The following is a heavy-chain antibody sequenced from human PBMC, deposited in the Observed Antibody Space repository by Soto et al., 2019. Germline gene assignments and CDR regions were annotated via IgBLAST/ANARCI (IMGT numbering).Heavy chain of an antibody. CDR2: IYYSGST. Sequence: QVQLQESGPGLVKPSETLSLTCTVSGGSISSYYWSWIRQPPGKGLEWIGYIYYSGSTNYNPSLKSRVTMSVDTSKNQFSLKLSSVTAADTAVYYCASHKGSGWDRWGQGTLVTVSS. J-gene: IGHJ5*02. D-gene: IGHD6-19*01. V-gene: IGHV4-59*08. CDR1: GGSISSYY. CDR3: ASHKGSGWDR.